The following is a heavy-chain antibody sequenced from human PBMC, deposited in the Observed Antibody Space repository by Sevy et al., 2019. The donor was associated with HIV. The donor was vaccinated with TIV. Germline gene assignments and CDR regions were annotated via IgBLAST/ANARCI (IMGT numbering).Heavy chain of an antibody. Sequence: SETLSLTCAVHDGSFSGYYWNWIRQLPGKGLEWVGEINESGITYYNPSLKSRVTISVETSKKQFSLKLNSVTAVDSAVYFCARSPPVVVVPGAPSWFDPWGQGTLVTVSS. D-gene: IGHD2-2*01. CDR1: DGSFSGYY. CDR3: ARSPPVVVVPGAPSWFDP. CDR2: INESGIT. J-gene: IGHJ5*02. V-gene: IGHV4-34*01.